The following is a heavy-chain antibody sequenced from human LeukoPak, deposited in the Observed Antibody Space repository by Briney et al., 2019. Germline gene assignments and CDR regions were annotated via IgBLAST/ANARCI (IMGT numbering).Heavy chain of an antibody. CDR1: GFTFRNYA. CDR3: TKWGDYDVLICYYDSDC. J-gene: IGHJ1*01. Sequence: GGSLRLSCAASGFTFRNYAMSWVRQAPGKGLEWVSAITGSGGTTWYADSVKGHFTISRDNSKNTLYLQMNSLGAEDTAVNYCTKWGDYDVLICYYDSDCWGQGTLVTVSS. CDR2: ITGSGGTT. D-gene: IGHD3-9*01. V-gene: IGHV3-23*01.